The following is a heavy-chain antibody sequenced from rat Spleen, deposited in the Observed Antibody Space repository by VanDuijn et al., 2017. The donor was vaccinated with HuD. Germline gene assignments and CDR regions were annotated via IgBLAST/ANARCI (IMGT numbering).Heavy chain of an antibody. V-gene: IGHV5-25*01. J-gene: IGHJ2*01. Sequence: EVQLVESGGGLVQPGRSMKLSCAASGFTFSYHYMAWVRQAPTKGLEWVASISNGGGNTYCRDSVKGRFTISRDNAKSTLYLQMDSLRSEDTATYYCTRGYYFDYWGQGVMVTVSS. CDR3: TRGYYFDY. CDR2: ISNGGGNT. CDR1: GFTFSYHY.